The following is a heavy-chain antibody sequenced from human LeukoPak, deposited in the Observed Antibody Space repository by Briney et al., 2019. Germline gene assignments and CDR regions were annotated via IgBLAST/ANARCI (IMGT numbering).Heavy chain of an antibody. CDR1: GFTFSDYY. V-gene: IGHV3-30-3*01. D-gene: IGHD1-7*01. Sequence: GGSLRLSCAASGFTFSDYYMSWIRQAPGKGLEWVAVISYDGSNKYYADSVKGRFTISRDNSKNTLYLQMNSLRAEDTAVYYCARVRNWNYVRYYYYGMDVWGQGTTVTVSS. J-gene: IGHJ6*02. CDR3: ARVRNWNYVRYYYYGMDV. CDR2: ISYDGSNK.